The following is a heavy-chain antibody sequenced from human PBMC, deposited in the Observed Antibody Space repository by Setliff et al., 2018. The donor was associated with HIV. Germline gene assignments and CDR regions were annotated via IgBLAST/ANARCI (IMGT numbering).Heavy chain of an antibody. CDR1: GFTFNSHW. Sequence: LRLSCAASGFTFNSHWMHWVRQAPGKGLVWVSYIISDGSTVEHAGAVKGRLTISRDNARNTLYLEMNSLRVEDAAMYYCVRVAGFSSSWFAYWGQGTLVTVSS. V-gene: IGHV3-74*03. J-gene: IGHJ5*01. D-gene: IGHD6-13*01. CDR3: VRVAGFSSSWFAY. CDR2: IISDGSTV.